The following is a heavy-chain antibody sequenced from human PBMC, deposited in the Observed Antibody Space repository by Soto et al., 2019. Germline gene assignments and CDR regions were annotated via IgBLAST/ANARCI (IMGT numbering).Heavy chain of an antibody. D-gene: IGHD4-17*01. J-gene: IGHJ4*02. CDR2: IKQDGSEK. CDR3: AREDMTTVTIPFDY. Sequence: GGSLRLSCAASGFTFSSYWMSWVRQAPGKGLEWVANIKQDGSEKYYVDSVKGRFTISRDNAKNSLYLQMNSLRAEDTAVYYCAREDMTTVTIPFDYWGQGTLVTVSS. CDR1: GFTFSSYW. V-gene: IGHV3-7*01.